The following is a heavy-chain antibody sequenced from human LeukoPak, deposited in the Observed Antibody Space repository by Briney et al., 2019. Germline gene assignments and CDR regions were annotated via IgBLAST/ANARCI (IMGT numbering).Heavy chain of an antibody. Sequence: ASVKVSCKASGYTFTSYGSSWVRQAPGQGLEWMGWFSAYNGNTNYAQKLQGRVTMTTDTSTSAVYMEVSSLRSEDTAVYYCARGGSLAVAPHQYYFDYWGQGTLVTVSS. J-gene: IGHJ4*02. D-gene: IGHD6-19*01. CDR1: GYTFTSYG. V-gene: IGHV1-18*01. CDR2: FSAYNGNT. CDR3: ARGGSLAVAPHQYYFDY.